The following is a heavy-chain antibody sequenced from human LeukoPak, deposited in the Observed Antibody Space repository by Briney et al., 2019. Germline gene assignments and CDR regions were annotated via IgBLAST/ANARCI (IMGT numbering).Heavy chain of an antibody. Sequence: ASVKVSCKASGGTFSSYAISWVRQAPGQGLEWMGGIIPIFGTANYAQKFQGRVTITADESTSTAYMELSSLRSEDTAVYYCARGWAAAGHYYYYYMDVWGKGTTVTVSS. D-gene: IGHD6-13*01. V-gene: IGHV1-69*13. CDR1: GGTFSSYA. J-gene: IGHJ6*03. CDR3: ARGWAAAGHYYYYYMDV. CDR2: IIPIFGTA.